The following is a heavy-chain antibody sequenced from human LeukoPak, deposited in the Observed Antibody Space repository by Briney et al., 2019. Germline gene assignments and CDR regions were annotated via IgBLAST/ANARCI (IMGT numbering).Heavy chain of an antibody. J-gene: IGHJ4*02. CDR1: GGSISSYY. D-gene: IGHD3-22*01. V-gene: IGHV4-59*01. Sequence: KASETLSLTCTVSGGSISSYYWSWIRQPPGKGLEWIGYIYYGGSTNYNPSLKSRVTISVDTSENQFSLKLSSVTAADTAVYYCARGLGYYDSSVGYWGQGTLVTVSS. CDR2: IYYGGST. CDR3: ARGLGYYDSSVGY.